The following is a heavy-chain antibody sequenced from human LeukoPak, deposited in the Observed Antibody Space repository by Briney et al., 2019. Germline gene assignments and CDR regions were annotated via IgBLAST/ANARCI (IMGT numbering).Heavy chain of an antibody. CDR2: ISWNSGNI. D-gene: IGHD4-17*01. CDR3: ANLHGDYRDY. J-gene: IGHJ4*02. Sequence: GGSLRLSCAASGFTFGDYAMHWVRHAPGRGLEWVSGISWNSGNIRYADSVKGRFTISRDNAKNSLYLQMNSLRAEDTVLYYCANLHGDYRDYWGQGTLVTVSS. CDR1: GFTFGDYA. V-gene: IGHV3-9*01.